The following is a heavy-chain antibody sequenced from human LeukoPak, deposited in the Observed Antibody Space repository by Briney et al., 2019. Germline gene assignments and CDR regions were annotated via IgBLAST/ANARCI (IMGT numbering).Heavy chain of an antibody. Sequence: GGSLRLSCAASGFTFSSYGMHWVRQAPGKGLEWVAVISYDGSNKYYADSVKGRFTISRDDSKNTLYLQMNSLRAEDTAVYYCAKPPPSSGWAFDYWGQGTLVTVSS. CDR3: AKPPPSSGWAFDY. J-gene: IGHJ4*02. V-gene: IGHV3-30*18. CDR2: ISYDGSNK. CDR1: GFTFSSYG. D-gene: IGHD6-19*01.